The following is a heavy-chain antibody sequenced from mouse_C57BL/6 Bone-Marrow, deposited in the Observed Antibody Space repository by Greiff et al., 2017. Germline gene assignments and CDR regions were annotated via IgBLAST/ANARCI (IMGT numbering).Heavy chain of an antibody. CDR3: ALYDVYYLYYAMDY. CDR1: GYTFTDYY. CDR2: INPYNGGT. D-gene: IGHD2-3*01. V-gene: IGHV1-19*01. J-gene: IGHJ4*01. Sequence: EVQLQQSGPVLVKPGASVKMSCKASGYTFTDYYMNWVKQSHGKSLEWIGVINPYNGGTSYNQKFKGKATLTVDKSSSTAYMELNSLTSEDSAGYYCALYDVYYLYYAMDYWGQGTSVTVSS.